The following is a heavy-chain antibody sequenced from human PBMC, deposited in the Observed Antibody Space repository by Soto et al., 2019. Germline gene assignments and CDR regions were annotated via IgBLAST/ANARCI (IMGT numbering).Heavy chain of an antibody. J-gene: IGHJ6*02. V-gene: IGHV3-23*01. Sequence: GGSLRLSCAASGFTFSSYAMSWVRQAPGRGLEWVSAISGSGGSTYYADSVKGRFTISRDNSKNTLYLQMNSLRAEDTAVYYCAKDLSQQWLVRTYYYGMDVWGQGTTVTVSS. CDR3: AKDLSQQWLVRTYYYGMDV. CDR2: ISGSGGST. CDR1: GFTFSSYA. D-gene: IGHD6-19*01.